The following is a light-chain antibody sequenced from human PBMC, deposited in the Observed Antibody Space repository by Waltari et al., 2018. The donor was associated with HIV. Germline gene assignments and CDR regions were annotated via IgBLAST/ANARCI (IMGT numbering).Light chain of an antibody. CDR3: SSYTIISTLVV. Sequence: QSALTQPASVSGSPGQSITISCTGTSRDVGGYNYVSWYQQHPGKAPKLMIYEVSNRPSGVSNRFSGSKSGNPASLTISGLQAEDEADYYCSSYTIISTLVVFGGGTKLTVL. CDR2: EVS. CDR1: SRDVGGYNY. V-gene: IGLV2-14*01. J-gene: IGLJ2*01.